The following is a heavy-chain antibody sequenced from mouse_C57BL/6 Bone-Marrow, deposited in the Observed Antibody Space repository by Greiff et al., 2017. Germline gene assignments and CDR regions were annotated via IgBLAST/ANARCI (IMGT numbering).Heavy chain of an antibody. Sequence: QVQLQQPGAELVMPGASVKLSCKASGYTFTSYWMHWVKQRPGQGLEWIGEIDPSDSYTNYNQKFKGKSTLTVDKSSSTAYMQLSSLTSEDSAVYYCAREGITTVVAHFDYWGPGTTLTVSS. CDR2: IDPSDSYT. CDR1: GYTFTSYW. CDR3: AREGITTVVAHFDY. D-gene: IGHD1-1*01. J-gene: IGHJ2*01. V-gene: IGHV1-69*01.